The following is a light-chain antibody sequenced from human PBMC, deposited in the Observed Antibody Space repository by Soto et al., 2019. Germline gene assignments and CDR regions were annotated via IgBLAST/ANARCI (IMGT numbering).Light chain of an antibody. V-gene: IGKV3-15*01. CDR3: QQYRSGPRT. J-gene: IGKJ1*01. CDR2: GAS. CDR1: QSVDIN. Sequence: IVRTESPTTLAVSPGERATLSCRASQSVDINLAWYQQKPGQAPRLLIYGASTRATDMPGRFSGRGAGAEFTLTISSLQSEDFAVYYCQQYRSGPRTFGQGTRWIS.